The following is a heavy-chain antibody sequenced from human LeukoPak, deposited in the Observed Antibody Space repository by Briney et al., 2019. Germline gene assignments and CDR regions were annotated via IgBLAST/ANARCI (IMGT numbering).Heavy chain of an antibody. CDR2: IYHSGST. V-gene: IGHV4-30-2*01. Sequence: PSQTLSLTCAVSGGSISSGGYSWSWIRQPPGKGLEWIGYIYHSGSTYYNPSLKSRVTISVDRSKNQFSLKLSSVTAADTAVYYCARGFAGATVTTIDYWGQGTLVTVSS. CDR1: GGSISSGGYS. D-gene: IGHD4-17*01. CDR3: ARGFAGATVTTIDY. J-gene: IGHJ4*02.